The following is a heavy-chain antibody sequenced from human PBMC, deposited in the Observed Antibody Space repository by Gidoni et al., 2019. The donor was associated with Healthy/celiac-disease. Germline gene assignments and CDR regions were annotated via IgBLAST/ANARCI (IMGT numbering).Heavy chain of an antibody. J-gene: IGHJ2*01. CDR3: ARERITGTTGYFDL. Sequence: EVQLVESGGGLVKPGGSLRLSWAASGFPFSSYSMNWVRQAPGKGLEWVSSISSSSSYIYYADSVKGRFTISRDNAKNSLYLQMNSLRAEDTAVYYCARERITGTTGYFDLWGRGTLVTVSS. D-gene: IGHD1-7*01. CDR1: GFPFSSYS. CDR2: ISSSSSYI. V-gene: IGHV3-21*01.